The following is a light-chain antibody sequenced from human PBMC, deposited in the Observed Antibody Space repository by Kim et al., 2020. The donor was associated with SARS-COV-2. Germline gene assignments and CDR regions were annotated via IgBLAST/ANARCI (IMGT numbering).Light chain of an antibody. CDR1: EGLGNS. J-gene: IGKJ4*01. CDR2: GAF. CDR3: LQLDSYPHT. Sequence: ASVGDRSSITCRANEGLGNSLAWYQQKPGKAPQLLIFGAFTLQSGVPSRFSGSGSGTHFTLTVSGLQPEDVGTYYCLQLDSYPHTFGGGTKVDI. V-gene: IGKV1-9*01.